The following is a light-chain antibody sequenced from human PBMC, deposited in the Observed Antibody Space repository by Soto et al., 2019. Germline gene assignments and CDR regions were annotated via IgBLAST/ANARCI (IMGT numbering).Light chain of an antibody. CDR3: QSYDGTLSGFVV. CDR1: SSNIGAGYT. V-gene: IGLV1-40*01. CDR2: SNV. Sequence: LTQPPSVSGAPGQRVTISCTGSSSNIGAGYTVHWYQQLPGTAPKLLIYSNVNRPSGVPDRFSGSRSDTSASLAITGLQAEDEADYYCQSYDGTLSGFVVFGGGTQLTVL. J-gene: IGLJ7*01.